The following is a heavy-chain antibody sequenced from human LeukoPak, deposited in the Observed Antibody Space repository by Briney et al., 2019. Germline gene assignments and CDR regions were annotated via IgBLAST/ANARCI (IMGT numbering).Heavy chain of an antibody. Sequence: SETLSLTCTVSGGSISTSNYYWGWIRQPPGKGLEWIGNIFSGSTYYSPSLRSRVTISLDTSRNQFSLKLNSVTAADTAVYYCAKSNGYGLVDIWGQGTMVTVSS. J-gene: IGHJ3*02. CDR2: IFSGST. D-gene: IGHD3-10*01. CDR3: AKSNGYGLVDI. V-gene: IGHV4-39*07. CDR1: GGSISTSNYY.